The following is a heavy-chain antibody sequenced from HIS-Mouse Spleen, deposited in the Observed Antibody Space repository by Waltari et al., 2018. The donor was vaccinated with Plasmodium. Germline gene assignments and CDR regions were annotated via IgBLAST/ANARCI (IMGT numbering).Heavy chain of an antibody. D-gene: IGHD6-13*01. Sequence: VQLVESGGGLVKPGGSLRLSCAASGFTFSSYSMNWVCQAPGKGLEWVSSISSSSSYIYYADSVKGRFTISRDNAKNSLYLQMNSLRAEDTAVYYCARESSSSWYFDYWGQGTLVTVSS. CDR3: ARESSSSWYFDY. CDR1: GFTFSSYS. J-gene: IGHJ4*02. CDR2: ISSSSSYI. V-gene: IGHV3-21*01.